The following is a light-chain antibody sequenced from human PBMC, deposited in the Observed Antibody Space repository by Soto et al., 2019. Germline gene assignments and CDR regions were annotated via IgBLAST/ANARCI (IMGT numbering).Light chain of an antibody. J-gene: IGKJ5*01. CDR1: QDIDTF. CDR2: DAS. CDR3: QQYDNLPT. Sequence: DIQMTQSPSSLSASIGDTVTITCQASQDIDTFLNWYQHRPGKAPRLLIYDASTLETGAPSRFSGSGSGADFTFTISSLQPEDIATYYCQQYDNLPTFGQGTRLEI. V-gene: IGKV1-33*01.